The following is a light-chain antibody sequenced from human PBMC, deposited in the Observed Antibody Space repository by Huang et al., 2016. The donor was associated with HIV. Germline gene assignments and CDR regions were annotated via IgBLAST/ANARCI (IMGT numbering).Light chain of an antibody. V-gene: IGKV3-15*01. CDR2: GAS. J-gene: IGKJ3*01. CDR1: QSVSSN. Sequence: ETVMAQSPGTLSVSPGERVTLSCRASQSVSSNLAWYQQKPGQAPRLIIYGASTRATDIPARFSGSGSGTEFTLTISSLQSEDFAVYYCQHYHDWPFSFGPGTKVDI. CDR3: QHYHDWPFS.